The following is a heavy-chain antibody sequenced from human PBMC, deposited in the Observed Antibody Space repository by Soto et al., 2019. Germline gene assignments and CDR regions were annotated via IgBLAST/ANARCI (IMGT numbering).Heavy chain of an antibody. V-gene: IGHV5-51*01. J-gene: IGHJ6*02. D-gene: IGHD6-6*01. Sequence: GESLKISCHGSGYSFASYWIGWVRQMPGKDLEWMGIIYPGDSDTRYSPSLQGQVTISADKSLRTAYLQWTSLKASDTALYYCARTRSFTLGFYYDGMDVWGQGTTVTVSS. CDR3: ARTRSFTLGFYYDGMDV. CDR2: IYPGDSDT. CDR1: GYSFASYW.